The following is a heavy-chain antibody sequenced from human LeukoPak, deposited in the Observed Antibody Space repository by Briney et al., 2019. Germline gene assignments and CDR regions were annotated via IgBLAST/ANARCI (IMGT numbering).Heavy chain of an antibody. Sequence: PGGSLRLSCAASEFSVGSNYMTWVRQAPGKGLEWVSLIYSGGSTYYADSVKGRFTISRDNSKNTLYLQMNSLRAEDTAVYYCARGHFYAYNWFDPWGQGTLVTVSS. CDR2: IYSGGST. CDR3: ARGHFYAYNWFDP. D-gene: IGHD2/OR15-2a*01. V-gene: IGHV3-66*01. J-gene: IGHJ5*02. CDR1: EFSVGSNY.